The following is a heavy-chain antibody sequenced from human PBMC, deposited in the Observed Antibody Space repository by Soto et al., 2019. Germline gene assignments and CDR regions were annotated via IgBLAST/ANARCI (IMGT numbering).Heavy chain of an antibody. V-gene: IGHV2-5*02. CDR3: AHSSYYYDSSGRSYYFDY. CDR1: GFSLSTSGVG. J-gene: IGHJ4*02. CDR2: IYWDDDK. Sequence: QITLKESGPPLVKPTQTLTLTCTFSGFSLSTSGVGVGWIRQPPGKALEWLALIYWDDDKRYSPSLKSRLTITKDTSKNQVVLTMTNMDPVDTATYYCAHSSYYYDSSGRSYYFDYWGQGTLVTVSS. D-gene: IGHD3-22*01.